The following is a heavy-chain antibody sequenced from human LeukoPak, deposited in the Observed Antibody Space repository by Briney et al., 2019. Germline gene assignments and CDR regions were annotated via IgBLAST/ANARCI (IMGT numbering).Heavy chain of an antibody. CDR2: IKHDGNWK. CDR3: AKGRYDSSGFNWAA. V-gene: IGHV3-7*03. D-gene: IGHD3-22*01. CDR1: GSTFGNYY. Sequence: GGSLRLSCAASGSTFGNYYMSWVRQAPGKGLEWVANIKHDGNWKFYADSVRGRFTVSRDNSKNTLYLQMNSLRAEDTAVYYCAKGRYDSSGFNWAAWGQGTLVTVSS. J-gene: IGHJ4*02.